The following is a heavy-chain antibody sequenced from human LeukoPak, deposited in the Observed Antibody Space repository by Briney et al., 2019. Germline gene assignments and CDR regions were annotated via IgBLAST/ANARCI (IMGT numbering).Heavy chain of an antibody. D-gene: IGHD6-13*01. CDR1: GYTFTTYY. Sequence: ASVKVSCKASGYTFTTYYMHWVRQAPGQRPEWMGWINAGNDNTKYSQKFQGRVTISRDTSASTAYMELSSLRSEDTAVYYCARMLSSSSWSFYGMDVWGQGTTVTVSS. CDR2: INAGNDNT. V-gene: IGHV1-3*01. J-gene: IGHJ6*02. CDR3: ARMLSSSSWSFYGMDV.